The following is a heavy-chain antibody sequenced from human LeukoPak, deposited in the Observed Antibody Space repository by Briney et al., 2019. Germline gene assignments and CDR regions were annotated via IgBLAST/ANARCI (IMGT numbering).Heavy chain of an antibody. CDR2: ISSSSSYI. Sequence: PGGSLRLSCAASGFTFSSYSMKWVRQAPGKGREGVSSISSSSSYIYYADSVKGRSTISRDNAKNSLYLQMNRLTAEDTAVYYCARGVVILYYFDYWGQGTLVTVSS. V-gene: IGHV3-21*01. CDR1: GFTFSSYS. D-gene: IGHD3-3*01. J-gene: IGHJ4*02. CDR3: ARGVVILYYFDY.